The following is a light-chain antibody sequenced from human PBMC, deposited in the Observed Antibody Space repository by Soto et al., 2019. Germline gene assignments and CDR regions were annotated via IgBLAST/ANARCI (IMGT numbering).Light chain of an antibody. CDR1: SSNIGSHT. V-gene: IGLV1-44*01. Sequence: QPVLTQPPSASGTPGQTIAISCSGGSSNIGSHTVNWYQQLPGTAPRLLIYSNTRRPSGVPDRFSGSKSGTSASLAISGLQSEYEGDYYCAAWDDSLNGVVFGGGTKVTVL. J-gene: IGLJ2*01. CDR2: SNT. CDR3: AAWDDSLNGVV.